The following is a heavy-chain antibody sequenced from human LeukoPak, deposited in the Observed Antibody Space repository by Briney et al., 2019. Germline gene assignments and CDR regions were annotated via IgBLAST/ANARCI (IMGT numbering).Heavy chain of an antibody. J-gene: IGHJ6*02. CDR2: ISRSGSSL. Sequence: GGSLRLSCAASGFTFSDYYMTWIRQAPGKGLEYVSHISRSGSSLYYGDSVTGRFSISRDNAKNSLYLQMNSLRVEDTAVYYCAREVVVVPDYYYYGMDVWGQGTTVTVFS. V-gene: IGHV3-11*01. CDR1: GFTFSDYY. D-gene: IGHD2-2*01. CDR3: AREVVVVPDYYYYGMDV.